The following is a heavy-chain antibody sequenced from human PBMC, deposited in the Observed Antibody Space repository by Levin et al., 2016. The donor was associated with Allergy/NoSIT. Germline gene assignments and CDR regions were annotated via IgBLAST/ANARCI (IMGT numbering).Heavy chain of an antibody. V-gene: IGHV4-34*01. D-gene: IGHD2-21*02. CDR2: INHSGST. CDR3: ARTLTAIRYFQH. Sequence: PGKGLEWIGEINHSGSTNYNPSLKSRVTISVDTSKNQFSLKLSSVTAADTAVYYCARTLTAIRYFQHWGQGTLVTVSS. J-gene: IGHJ1*01.